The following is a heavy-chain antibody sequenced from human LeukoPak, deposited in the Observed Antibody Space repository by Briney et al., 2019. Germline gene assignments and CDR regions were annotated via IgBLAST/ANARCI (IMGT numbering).Heavy chain of an antibody. J-gene: IGHJ4*02. Sequence: GGSLRLSCAASGFTFSSYGMHWVRQAPGKGLEWVAFIRYDGSNKYYADSVKGRFTVSRDNAKNSLYLQMNSLRAEDTAVYYCARDLSSSWYDWGQGTLVTVSS. D-gene: IGHD6-13*01. CDR2: IRYDGSNK. CDR3: ARDLSSSWYD. CDR1: GFTFSSYG. V-gene: IGHV3-30*02.